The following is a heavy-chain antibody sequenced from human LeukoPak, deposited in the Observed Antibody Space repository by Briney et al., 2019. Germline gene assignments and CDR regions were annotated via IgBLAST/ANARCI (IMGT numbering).Heavy chain of an antibody. J-gene: IGHJ4*02. V-gene: IGHV3-23*01. CDR1: GFTFSSYG. Sequence: GGSLRLSCAASGFTFSSYGMSWVRQAPGKGLEWVSAIGGSGGSTYYADSVKGRFIISRDNSKNTLYLQMNSLRAEDTAVYYCAKSGDGRTDYWGQGTLVTVSS. D-gene: IGHD3-10*01. CDR3: AKSGDGRTDY. CDR2: IGGSGGST.